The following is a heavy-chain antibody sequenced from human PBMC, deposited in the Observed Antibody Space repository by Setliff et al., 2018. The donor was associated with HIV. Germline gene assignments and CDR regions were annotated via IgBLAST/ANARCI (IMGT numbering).Heavy chain of an antibody. CDR2: VYPGDASI. V-gene: IGHV1-46*01. CDR3: AREFPGGTYGFDY. CDR1: GYSFTSYI. D-gene: IGHD1-26*01. Sequence: GASVKVSCKASGYSFTSYIIHWVRQAPGQGLEWVGRVYPGDASIHYAQKFLGRVTVTRDTSTSTVYTDLSSLRFEDTAVYYCAREFPGGTYGFDYWGQGTLVTVSS. J-gene: IGHJ4*02.